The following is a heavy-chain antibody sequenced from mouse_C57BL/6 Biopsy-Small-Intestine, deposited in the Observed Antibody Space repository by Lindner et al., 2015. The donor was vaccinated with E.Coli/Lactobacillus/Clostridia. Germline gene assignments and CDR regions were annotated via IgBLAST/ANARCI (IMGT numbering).Heavy chain of an antibody. CDR2: ISSGGSYT. J-gene: IGHJ2*01. CDR1: GFTFSSYG. D-gene: IGHD1-1*01. CDR3: AREGATVNFDY. Sequence: VQLQESGGGLVKPGGSLKLSCAASGFTFSSYGMSWVRQTPDKRLEWVATISSGGSYTFYPDSVKGRFTISRDNAKNTLYLQMSSLKSEDTAMYYCAREGATVNFDYWGQGTTLTVSS. V-gene: IGHV5-6*01.